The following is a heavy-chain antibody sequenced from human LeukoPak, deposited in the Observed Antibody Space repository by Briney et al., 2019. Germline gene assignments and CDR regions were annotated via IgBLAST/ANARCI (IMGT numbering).Heavy chain of an antibody. V-gene: IGHV4-59*08. CDR2: IYFSGST. CDR3: ARHESPYSSRPGWFDP. Sequence: SETLPLTCTVSGGSISSYYWSWIRQPPGKGLEWIGYIYFSGSTNYNPSLKSRVTISVDTSKNQFSLKLSSVTAADTAVYYCARHESPYSSRPGWFDPWGQGTLVTVSS. D-gene: IGHD6-13*01. CDR1: GGSISSYY. J-gene: IGHJ5*02.